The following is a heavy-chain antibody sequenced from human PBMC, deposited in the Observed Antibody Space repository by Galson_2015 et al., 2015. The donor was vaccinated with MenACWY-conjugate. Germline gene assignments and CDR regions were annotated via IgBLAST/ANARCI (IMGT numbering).Heavy chain of an antibody. CDR1: GGSFSGYY. CDR3: ARGADFVLTARFDP. CDR2: INHSGST. J-gene: IGHJ5*02. Sequence: SETLSLTCVVYGGSFSGYYWSWIRQPPGKGLEWIGEINHSGSTKYNPSLKSRVTISIDTSKNQFSLKLSSVTAADTAVYYCARGADFVLTARFDPWGQGTLVTVSS. V-gene: IGHV4-34*01. D-gene: IGHD3-16*01.